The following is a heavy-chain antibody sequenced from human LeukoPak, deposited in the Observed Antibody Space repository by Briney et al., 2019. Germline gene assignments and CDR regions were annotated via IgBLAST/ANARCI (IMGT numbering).Heavy chain of an antibody. V-gene: IGHV3-30*18. D-gene: IGHD4-17*01. Sequence: PGGSLRLSCAASGFTFSSYGMHWVRQAPGKGLEWVAVISYDGSNKYYADSVKGRFTISRDNSKNTLYLQMNSLRAEDTAVYYCAKDYGGHFDYWGQGTLVTVSS. CDR1: GFTFSSYG. CDR2: ISYDGSNK. CDR3: AKDYGGHFDY. J-gene: IGHJ4*02.